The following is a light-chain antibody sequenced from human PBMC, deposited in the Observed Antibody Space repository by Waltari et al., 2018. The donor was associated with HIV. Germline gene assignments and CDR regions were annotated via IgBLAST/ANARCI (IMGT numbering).Light chain of an antibody. CDR2: EVS. Sequence: QSALTQPASVSGSPGPSITISCTGTSSDVGGYNLASWYQQHPGKAPKLMIYEVSKRPSGVSNRFSGSKSGNTASLTISGLQAEDEADYYCCAYAGSTTYVIFGGGTKLTVL. V-gene: IGLV2-23*02. CDR3: CAYAGSTTYVI. J-gene: IGLJ2*01. CDR1: SSDVGGYNL.